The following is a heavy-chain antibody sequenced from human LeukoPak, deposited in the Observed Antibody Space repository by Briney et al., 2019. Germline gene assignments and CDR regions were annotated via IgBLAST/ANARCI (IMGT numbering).Heavy chain of an antibody. J-gene: IGHJ4*02. CDR3: ARAEFGELYRFDY. CDR1: GFTFSSYW. Sequence: GGSLTLSCAASGFTFSSYWMSWVRQAPGKGLEWVANIKQDGSEKYYVDSVKGRFTISRDNAKNSLYLQMNSLRAEDTAVYYCARAEFGELYRFDYWGQGTLVTVSS. V-gene: IGHV3-7*01. D-gene: IGHD3-10*01. CDR2: IKQDGSEK.